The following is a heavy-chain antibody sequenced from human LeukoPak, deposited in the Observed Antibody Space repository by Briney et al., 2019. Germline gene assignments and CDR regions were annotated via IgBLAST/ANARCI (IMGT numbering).Heavy chain of an antibody. J-gene: IGHJ4*02. CDR1: GFSLSGHW. V-gene: IGHV3-7*01. Sequence: GGSLRLSCAASGFSLSGHWMSWVRQAPGKGLEWVASIRRDGGVIHYLDSVEGRFIISRDNAKNSLYLQMDSLRAEDTAVYYCARLPGDFTIYDYWGQGTLVTVSS. CDR2: IRRDGGVI. CDR3: ARLPGDFTIYDY. D-gene: IGHD3-3*01.